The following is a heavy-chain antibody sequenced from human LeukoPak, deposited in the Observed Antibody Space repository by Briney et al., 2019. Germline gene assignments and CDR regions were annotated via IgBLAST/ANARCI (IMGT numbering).Heavy chain of an antibody. Sequence: GGSLRLSCAASGFTFSSYAMSWVRQAPGKGLEWVSGISGSGGSTNYTDSVKGRFTISRDNSKNTLYLQMNSLRAEDTAVYYCAKSRVTGTGGSLNYWGQGSLVTISS. D-gene: IGHD1-20*01. CDR1: GFTFSSYA. CDR3: AKSRVTGTGGSLNY. J-gene: IGHJ4*02. CDR2: ISGSGGST. V-gene: IGHV3-23*01.